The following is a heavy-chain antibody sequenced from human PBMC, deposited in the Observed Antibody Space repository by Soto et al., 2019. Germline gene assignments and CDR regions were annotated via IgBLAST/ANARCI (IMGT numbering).Heavy chain of an antibody. V-gene: IGHV3-49*04. CDR2: IRSKAYGGTT. J-gene: IGHJ6*02. D-gene: IGHD5-12*01. CDR1: GFTFGDYA. Sequence: GGSLRLSCTASGFTFGDYAMSWVRQAPGKGLEWVGFIRSKAYGGTTEYAASVKGRFTISRDDSKSIAYLQMNSLKTEDTAVYYCTSEPSGYEYYYGMDVWGQGTTVTVSS. CDR3: TSEPSGYEYYYGMDV.